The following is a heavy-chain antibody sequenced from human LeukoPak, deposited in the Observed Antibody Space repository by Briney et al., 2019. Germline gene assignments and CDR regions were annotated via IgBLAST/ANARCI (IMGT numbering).Heavy chain of an antibody. J-gene: IGHJ4*02. CDR1: GFTFSTYW. Sequence: GGSLTLSCAASGFTFSTYWMTWVRQAPGKGLEWVANIKQDGSEKYYVDSVKGRFTISRDNAKNSLYLQMNSLRAEDTAVYYCARPPLYSYGCFDYWGQGTLVTVSS. V-gene: IGHV3-7*01. CDR2: IKQDGSEK. D-gene: IGHD5-18*01. CDR3: ARPPLYSYGCFDY.